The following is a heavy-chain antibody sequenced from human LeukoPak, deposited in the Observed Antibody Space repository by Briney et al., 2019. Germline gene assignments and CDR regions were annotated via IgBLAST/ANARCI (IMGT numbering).Heavy chain of an antibody. CDR2: INPNSGGT. Sequence: ASVKVSCKASGYTFTSYAMNWVRQAPGQGLEWMGWINPNSGGTNYAQKFQGRVTMTRDTSISTAYMELSRLRSDDTAVYYCARDGYGSGPWFDYWGQGTLVTVSS. CDR3: ARDGYGSGPWFDY. J-gene: IGHJ4*02. V-gene: IGHV1-2*02. D-gene: IGHD3-10*01. CDR1: GYTFTSYA.